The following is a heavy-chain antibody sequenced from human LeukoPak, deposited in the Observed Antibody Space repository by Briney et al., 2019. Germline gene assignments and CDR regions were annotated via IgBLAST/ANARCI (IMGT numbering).Heavy chain of an antibody. CDR2: ISSSSSYI. D-gene: IGHD6-6*01. CDR1: GFTFSSYS. J-gene: IGHJ4*02. V-gene: IGHV3-21*01. Sequence: GGSLRLSCAASGFTFSSYSMNWLRQAPGKGLEWVSSISSSSSYIYYADSVKGRFTISRDNAKNSLYLQMDSLRAEDTAVYYCARGGGEYSSSSGVYWGQGTLVTVSS. CDR3: ARGGGEYSSSSGVY.